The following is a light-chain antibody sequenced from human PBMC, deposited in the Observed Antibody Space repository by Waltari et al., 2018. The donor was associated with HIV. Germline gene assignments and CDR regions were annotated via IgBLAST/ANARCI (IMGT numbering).Light chain of an antibody. V-gene: IGLV2-14*03. CDR3: SSYTTISTVV. CDR2: DVT. CDR1: SSDVGGYNY. Sequence: QSALTQPASVSGSPGQSITISCTGTSSDVGGYNYVSWYQQHPGKAPKLMIYDVTQRPSGVSNRFSGSKSGNTASLTISGLQAEDEADYFCSSYTTISTVVFGGGTKLTVL. J-gene: IGLJ2*01.